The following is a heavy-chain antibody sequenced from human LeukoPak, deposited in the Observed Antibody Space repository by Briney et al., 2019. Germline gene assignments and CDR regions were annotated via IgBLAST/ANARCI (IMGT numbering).Heavy chain of an antibody. D-gene: IGHD3-16*01. CDR3: ARDTFGNWFDP. CDR1: GFTFSSYG. CDR2: IWYDGSNK. Sequence: PGGSLRLSCAASGFTFSSYGMHWVRQAPGKGLEWVAVIWYDGSNKYYADSVKGRFTISRDNSKNTLYLQMISLRAEDTAVYYCARDTFGNWFDPWGQGTLVTVSS. J-gene: IGHJ5*02. V-gene: IGHV3-33*01.